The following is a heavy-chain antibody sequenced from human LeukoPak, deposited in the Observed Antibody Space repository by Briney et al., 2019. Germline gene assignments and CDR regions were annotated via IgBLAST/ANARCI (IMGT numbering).Heavy chain of an antibody. CDR3: VRDRTVGSGKNAFDM. CDR1: GFTFSSYE. J-gene: IGHJ3*02. V-gene: IGHV3-48*03. D-gene: IGHD3-10*01. Sequence: GGSLRLSCGASGFTFSSYEMTWVRQAPGKGLEWVSYIVGSGETIYYADSVKGRFTIFRDNAKNSLYLQMNSLRAEDTAVYYCVRDRTVGSGKNAFDMWGQGTMVTVSS. CDR2: IVGSGETI.